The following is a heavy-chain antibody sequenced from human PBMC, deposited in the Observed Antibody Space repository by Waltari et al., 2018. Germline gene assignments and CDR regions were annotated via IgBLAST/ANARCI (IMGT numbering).Heavy chain of an antibody. D-gene: IGHD6-19*01. CDR1: GFSLTTSGVG. Sequence: QITLKESGPTLVKPTQTLTLTCTFSGFSLTTSGVGVGWVRQPPGEALEWLALIYWNDQTRYSPSLKNRLTITKDTSKNQVVLTMTDMNPADTATYFCAHRPTSGWFAFDHWGQGTLVTVS. CDR2: IYWNDQT. J-gene: IGHJ4*02. V-gene: IGHV2-5*01. CDR3: AHRPTSGWFAFDH.